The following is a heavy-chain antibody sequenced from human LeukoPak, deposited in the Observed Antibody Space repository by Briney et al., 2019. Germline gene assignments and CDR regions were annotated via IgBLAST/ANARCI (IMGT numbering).Heavy chain of an antibody. J-gene: IGHJ2*01. CDR3: AGNYGRYWYFDL. Sequence: PSETLSLTCTVSGGSISSYYWSWVRQPPGKGLEWVGYIYYSWSTKYNPCLKSRVTISVDTSKTQFTLKLSSVTAADTTGYNCAGNYGRYWYFDLWGRGTLVTVSS. D-gene: IGHD3-16*01. V-gene: IGHV4-59*01. CDR1: GGSISSYY. CDR2: IYYSWST.